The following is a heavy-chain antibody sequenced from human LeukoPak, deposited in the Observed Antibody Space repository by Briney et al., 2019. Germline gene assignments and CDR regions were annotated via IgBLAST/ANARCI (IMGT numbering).Heavy chain of an antibody. Sequence: SQTLSLTCTVSGGSISSGDYYWSWIRQPPGKGLEWIGYIYYSGSTYYNPSLKSRVTISVDTSKNQFSLKLSSVTAADTAVYYRGGDRMDRGNREAFDIWGQGTMVTVSS. CDR1: GGSISSGDYY. CDR2: IYYSGST. J-gene: IGHJ3*02. D-gene: IGHD3-16*01. CDR3: GGDRMDRGNREAFDI. V-gene: IGHV4-30-4*01.